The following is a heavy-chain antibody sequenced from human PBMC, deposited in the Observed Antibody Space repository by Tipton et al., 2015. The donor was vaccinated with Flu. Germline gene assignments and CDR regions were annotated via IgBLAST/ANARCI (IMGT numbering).Heavy chain of an antibody. D-gene: IGHD1-26*01. CDR1: GFTFSSYS. Sequence: CAASGFTFSSYSMNWVRQAPGKGLEWVSSISSSSSYIYYADSVKGRFTISRDNAKNSLYLQMNSLRAEDTAVYYCAKISGSYLSADYWGQGTLVTVSS. V-gene: IGHV3-21*01. J-gene: IGHJ4*02. CDR3: AKISGSYLSADY. CDR2: ISSSSSYI.